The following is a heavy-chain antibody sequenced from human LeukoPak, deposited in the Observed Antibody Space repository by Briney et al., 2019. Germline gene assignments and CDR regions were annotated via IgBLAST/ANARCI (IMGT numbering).Heavy chain of an antibody. J-gene: IGHJ3*02. D-gene: IGHD3-22*01. V-gene: IGHV1-8*03. CDR2: MNPNSGNT. CDR1: GYTFTSYD. CDR3: ARGPEYYYDSSGHAFDI. Sequence: ASVKVSCKASGYTFTSYDINWVRQATGQGLEWMGWMNPNSGNTGYAQKFQGRVTITRNTSIGTAYMELSSLRSEDTAVYYCARGPEYYYDSSGHAFDIWGQGTMVTVSS.